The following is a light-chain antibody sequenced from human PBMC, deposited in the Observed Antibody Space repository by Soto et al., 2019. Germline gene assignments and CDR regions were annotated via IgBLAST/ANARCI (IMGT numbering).Light chain of an antibody. CDR1: SSDVGTYNY. CDR3: CSYAGSPMYV. V-gene: IGLV2-11*01. Sequence: QSALTQPRSVSGSPGQSVTISCTGTSSDVGTYNYVSWYQQHPGKAPKVMIYDVSERPSGVPDRFSGSKSGNTPSLTISGLQAEDEADYYCCSYAGSPMYVFGTGTKVTVL. CDR2: DVS. J-gene: IGLJ1*01.